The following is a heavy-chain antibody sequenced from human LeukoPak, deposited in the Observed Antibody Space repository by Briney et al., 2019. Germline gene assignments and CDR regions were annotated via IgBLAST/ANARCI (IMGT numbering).Heavy chain of an antibody. V-gene: IGHV3-7*01. J-gene: IGHJ4*02. CDR1: GFTFSNYA. CDR2: IKQDGSEK. CDR3: ARVSLGWQWLVPFDY. Sequence: AGGSLRLSCAASGFTFSNYAMNWVRQAPGKGLEWVANIKQDGSEKYYVDSVKGRFTISRDNAKNSLYLQMNSLRAEDTAVYYCARVSLGWQWLVPFDYWGQGTLVAVSS. D-gene: IGHD6-19*01.